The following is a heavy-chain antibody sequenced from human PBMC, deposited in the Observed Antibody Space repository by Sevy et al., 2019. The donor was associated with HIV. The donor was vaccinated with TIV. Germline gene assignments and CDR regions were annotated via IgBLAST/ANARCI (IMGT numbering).Heavy chain of an antibody. D-gene: IGHD1-26*01. V-gene: IGHV3-7*01. CDR1: GFTFSSYW. CDR2: IRQDGSEK. CDR3: ARDRWRGSYNDY. Sequence: GGSLRLSCAASGFTFSSYWMSWVRQAPGKGLEWVANIRQDGSEKYYVDSVKGRFTISRDNAKNSLYLQMNSLRAEDKAVYYCARDRWRGSYNDYWGQGTLVTVSS. J-gene: IGHJ4*02.